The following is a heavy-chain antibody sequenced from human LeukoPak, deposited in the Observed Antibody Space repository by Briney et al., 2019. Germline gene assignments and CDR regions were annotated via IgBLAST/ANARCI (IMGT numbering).Heavy chain of an antibody. CDR3: ARPLVTLKDYYYGMDV. V-gene: IGHV1-46*01. Sequence: ASVKVSCKASGYTFTSYYMHWVRQAPGHGLEWMGVINPSGGSTSYAQKFQGRVTMTRDTSTSTVYMELSSLRSEDTAVYYCARPLVTLKDYYYGMDVWGQGTTVTVSS. CDR1: GYTFTSYY. CDR2: INPSGGST. D-gene: IGHD3-9*01. J-gene: IGHJ6*02.